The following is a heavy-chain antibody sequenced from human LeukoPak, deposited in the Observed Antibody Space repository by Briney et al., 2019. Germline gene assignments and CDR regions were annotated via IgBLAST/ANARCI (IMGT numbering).Heavy chain of an antibody. CDR1: GFTFSSYA. CDR3: AKDISNWWFGELTDYYGMDV. J-gene: IGHJ6*04. CDR2: ISSNGGST. Sequence: GGSLRLSCSASGFTFSSYAMHWVRQAPGKGLEYVSAISSNGGSTYYADSVKGRFTISRDNSKNTLYLQMNSLRAEDTAVYYCAKDISNWWFGELTDYYGMDVWGKGTTVTVSS. V-gene: IGHV3-64*04. D-gene: IGHD3-10*01.